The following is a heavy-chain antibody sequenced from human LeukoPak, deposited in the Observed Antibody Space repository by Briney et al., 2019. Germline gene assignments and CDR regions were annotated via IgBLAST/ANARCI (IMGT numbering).Heavy chain of an antibody. CDR2: IHIGVTT. Sequence: GSLRLSCEASGFSDSTIFMGWVRQGPGKGLEWVSIIHIGVTTHYADSVKGRFTISRDNFKNTLYLQMNRLRVEDTAVYYCARERGRDWGQGTLVTVSS. D-gene: IGHD1-1*01. V-gene: IGHV3-53*01. CDR3: ARERGRD. J-gene: IGHJ4*02. CDR1: GFSDSTIF.